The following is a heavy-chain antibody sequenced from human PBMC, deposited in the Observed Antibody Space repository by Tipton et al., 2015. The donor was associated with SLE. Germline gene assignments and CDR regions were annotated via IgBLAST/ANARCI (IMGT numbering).Heavy chain of an antibody. J-gene: IGHJ6*02. Sequence: SLRLSCAASGFTFHNYWMHWVRQAPGMGLVWVSRLRTDGSVTTYADSVKGRLTISRDNAKNTLYLQMRSLRVEDTGIYYCARAPTISVAGTTDPFGMDVWGPGTRVTVSS. CDR1: GFTFHNYW. CDR2: LRTDGSVT. CDR3: ARAPTISVAGTTDPFGMDV. D-gene: IGHD6-19*01. V-gene: IGHV3-74*01.